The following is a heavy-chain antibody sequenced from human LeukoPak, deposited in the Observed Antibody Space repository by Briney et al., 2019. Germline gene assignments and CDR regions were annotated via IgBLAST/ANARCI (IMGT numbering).Heavy chain of an antibody. V-gene: IGHV3-66*02. CDR3: ARDSGSASWAYS. Sequence: PGGSLRLSCAASGISVSENYMSWVRQAPGKGLEWVCVVHRDGSIEYADSVKGRFTISGDIAENTLSLQMNSLRVEDTAVYYCARDSGSASWAYSWGQGTLVTVSS. CDR2: VHRDGSI. J-gene: IGHJ4*02. D-gene: IGHD2-15*01. CDR1: GISVSENY.